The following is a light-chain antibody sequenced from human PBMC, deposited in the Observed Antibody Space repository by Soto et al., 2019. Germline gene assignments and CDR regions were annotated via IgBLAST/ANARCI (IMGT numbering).Light chain of an antibody. CDR2: DAS. J-gene: IGKJ5*01. CDR3: QQRSNLPPT. V-gene: IGKV3-11*01. CDR1: QSVSSN. Sequence: EIVMTQSPATLSVSPGERATLSCRASQSVSSNLAWYQQKAGQAPRLLMYDASNRATGIPARFSGSGSGTDFTLTISSLEPEDFAVYYCQQRSNLPPTFGQGTRLEI.